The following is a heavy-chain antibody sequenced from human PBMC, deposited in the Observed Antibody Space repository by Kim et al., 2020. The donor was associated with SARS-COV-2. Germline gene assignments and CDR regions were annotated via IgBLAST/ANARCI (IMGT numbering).Heavy chain of an antibody. J-gene: IGHJ3*02. CDR3: AKEDNERYRQTDALDS. Sequence: GGSPRLSCEASGFNFDNFWMHWVRQAPGKGLEWVSRIKYDANSISYVDSVEGRFTISRDNAKNTLYLQMNRLRAEDTAVYYCAKEDNERYRQTDALDSWGQGTVVTVSS. D-gene: IGHD3-16*02. V-gene: IGHV3-74*01. CDR2: IKYDANSI. CDR1: GFNFDNFW.